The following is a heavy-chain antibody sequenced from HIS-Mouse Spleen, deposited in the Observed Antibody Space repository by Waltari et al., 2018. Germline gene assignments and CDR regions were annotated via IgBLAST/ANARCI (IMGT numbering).Heavy chain of an antibody. CDR3: ARIGSHRRGYSYGYWFDP. D-gene: IGHD5-18*01. CDR2: MNPNSGNT. J-gene: IGHJ5*02. V-gene: IGHV1-8*01. Sequence: QVQLVQSGAEVKKPVSSVKVSCKASGYTFTIYDITRVLWAPGPWLEWVRWMNPNSGNTGYAKKFQGRVTMTRNTSISTAYMELSSLRSEDTAVYYCARIGSHRRGYSYGYWFDPWGQGTLVTVSS. CDR1: GYTFTIYD.